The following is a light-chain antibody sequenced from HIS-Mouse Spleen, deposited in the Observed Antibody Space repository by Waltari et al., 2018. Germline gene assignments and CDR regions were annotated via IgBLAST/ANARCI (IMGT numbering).Light chain of an antibody. CDR2: EVS. CDR3: SSYTSSSTWV. V-gene: IGLV2-14*01. CDR1: SSTVGGYTY. J-gene: IGLJ3*02. Sequence: QSALTQPASVSGSPGQSITIPCTGPSSTVGGYTYVAWYQQHPGKAPKLMIYEVSNRPSGVSNRFSGSKSGNTASLTISGLQAEDEADYYCSSYTSSSTWVFGGGTKLTVL.